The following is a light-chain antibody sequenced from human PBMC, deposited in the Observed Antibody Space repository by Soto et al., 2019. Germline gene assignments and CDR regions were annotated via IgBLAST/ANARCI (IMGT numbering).Light chain of an antibody. CDR1: SSDVGGYNS. J-gene: IGLJ1*01. V-gene: IGLV2-14*01. Sequence: QSALTQPACVSGSPGQSSTISCTGTSSDVGGYNSVSWYQQYPGKAPKLMIYDVSNRPSGVSNRFSGSKSGNTASLTISGLQAEDEADYYCSSYTSSSTLYVFGTGTKVTVL. CDR2: DVS. CDR3: SSYTSSSTLYV.